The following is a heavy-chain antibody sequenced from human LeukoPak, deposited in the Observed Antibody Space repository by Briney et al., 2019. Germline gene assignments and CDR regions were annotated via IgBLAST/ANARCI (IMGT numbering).Heavy chain of an antibody. Sequence: PSETLSLTCTVSGGSVSSGNYFWSWIRQPAGKGLECIGRIHTSGSTNYDPSLKSRVTISVDTSNNQFSLKLSSVTAAATAVYYCATQDSSSWYFDSWGQGTLVTVSS. CDR1: GGSVSSGNYF. CDR2: IHTSGST. J-gene: IGHJ4*02. D-gene: IGHD6-13*01. CDR3: ATQDSSSWYFDS. V-gene: IGHV4-61*02.